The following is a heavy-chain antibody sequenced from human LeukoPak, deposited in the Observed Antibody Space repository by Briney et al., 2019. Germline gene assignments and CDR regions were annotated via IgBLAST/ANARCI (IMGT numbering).Heavy chain of an antibody. Sequence: PGGSLRLSCAASGFTVSGNYMSWVRQAPGKGLEWVSVIYSGGTTYYADSVAGRFTISRDSSENTLYLQMNILTAEDAAIYYCARAYCSTSNCYGPYYYYGLDVWGQGTTVTVSS. D-gene: IGHD2-2*01. V-gene: IGHV3-53*01. CDR1: GFTVSGNY. CDR2: IYSGGTT. J-gene: IGHJ6*02. CDR3: ARAYCSTSNCYGPYYYYGLDV.